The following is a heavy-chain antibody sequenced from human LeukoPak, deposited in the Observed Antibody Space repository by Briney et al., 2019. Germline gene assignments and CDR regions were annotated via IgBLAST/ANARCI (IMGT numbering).Heavy chain of an antibody. J-gene: IGHJ4*02. CDR2: ISYEGSNR. CDR3: AKDFSAGGPDYFDY. Sequence: PGGSLRLSCAASGFTFSSYGMQWVRQSPGKGLEWVAVISYEGSNRYYADSVKGRFTISRDNSKNTLYLQMNSLRAEDTAVYYCAKDFSAGGPDYFDYWGQGTPVTVSS. D-gene: IGHD1-14*01. CDR1: GFTFSSYG. V-gene: IGHV3-30*18.